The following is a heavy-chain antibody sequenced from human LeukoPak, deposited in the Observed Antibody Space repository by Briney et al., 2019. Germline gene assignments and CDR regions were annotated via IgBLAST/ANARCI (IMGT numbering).Heavy chain of an antibody. V-gene: IGHV5-51*01. CDR3: ARQLGSGSYYSHFDY. J-gene: IGHJ4*02. D-gene: IGHD3-10*01. CDR1: GYSFTSYW. CDR2: IYPGDSDT. Sequence: PGESVKISCKGSGYSFTSYWIGWVRQMPGKGLEWMGIIYPGDSDTRYSPSFQGQVTISADKSISTAYLQWSSLKASDTAMYYCARQLGSGSYYSHFDYWGQGTLVTVSS.